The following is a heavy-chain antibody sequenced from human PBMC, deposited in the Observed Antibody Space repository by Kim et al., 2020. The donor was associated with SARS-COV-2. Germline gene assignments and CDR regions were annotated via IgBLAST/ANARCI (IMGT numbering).Heavy chain of an antibody. D-gene: IGHD2-2*01. Sequence: SETLSLTCAVSGDSISSNYWWTWVRQSPGKGLEWIGEAHQSGETNYNPSLKRRVAMSLDKSKNQSSLKLSSVTAADPATYYCARVPGGCSASSCYLSSWG. CDR2: AHQSGET. CDR3: ARVPGGCSASSCYLSS. J-gene: IGHJ5*01. V-gene: IGHV4-4*02. CDR1: GDSISSNYW.